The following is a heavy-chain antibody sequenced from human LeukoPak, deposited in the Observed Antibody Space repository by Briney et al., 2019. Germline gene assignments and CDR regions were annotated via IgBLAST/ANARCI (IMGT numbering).Heavy chain of an antibody. CDR1: DDSISNNNHY. CDR2: RFYSGST. D-gene: IGHD6-6*01. CDR3: ARDRPYSSSFDY. Sequence: PSETLSLTCTVSDDSISNNNHYWAWFRQPPEKGLEWIGSRFYSGSTYYNPSLQSRVTVSVDTANNQFSLKLSSVTAADTAVYYCARDRPYSSSFDYWGQGTLVTVSS. J-gene: IGHJ4*02. V-gene: IGHV4-39*02.